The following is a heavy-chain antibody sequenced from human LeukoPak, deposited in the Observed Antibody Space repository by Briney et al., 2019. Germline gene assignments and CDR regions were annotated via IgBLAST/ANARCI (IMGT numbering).Heavy chain of an antibody. CDR2: ISAYNGNT. D-gene: IGHD6-13*01. Sequence: ASVKVSCKASGYTFTSYGISWVRQAPGQGLEWMGWISAYNGNTNDAQKLQGRVTMTTDTSTSTAYMELRSLRSDDTAVYYCARDLIRAAAGTPSTFDYWGQGTLVTVSS. CDR1: GYTFTSYG. V-gene: IGHV1-18*01. CDR3: ARDLIRAAAGTPSTFDY. J-gene: IGHJ4*02.